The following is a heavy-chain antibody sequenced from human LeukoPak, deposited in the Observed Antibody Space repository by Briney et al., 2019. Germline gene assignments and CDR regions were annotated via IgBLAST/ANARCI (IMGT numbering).Heavy chain of an antibody. J-gene: IGHJ4*02. D-gene: IGHD3-3*01. CDR1: GYSFTSYW. V-gene: IGHV5-51*01. CDR2: IYPGDSDT. Sequence: GESLQISCQGSGYSFTSYWIGWVRQMPGKGLEWMGIIYPGDSDTRYSPSFQGQVTISADKSISTAYLQWSSLKASDTAMYYCARGESITIFGVVGGGYFDYWGQGTLVTVSS. CDR3: ARGESITIFGVVGGGYFDY.